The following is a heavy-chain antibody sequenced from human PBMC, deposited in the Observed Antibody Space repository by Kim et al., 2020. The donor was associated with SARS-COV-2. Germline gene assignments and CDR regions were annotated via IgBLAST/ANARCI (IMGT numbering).Heavy chain of an antibody. CDR1: GGSISSGDYY. J-gene: IGHJ4*02. V-gene: IGHV4-30-4*01. CDR3: ARDHDGRFDY. CDR2: IYYSGNT. D-gene: IGHD1-1*01. Sequence: SETLSLTCTVSGGSISSGDYYWSWIRQPPGKGLEWIGYIYYSGNTYDNPSLKSRVTISVDTSNNQFSLKLSSVTAADTALYYCARDHDGRFDYWGQGTLV.